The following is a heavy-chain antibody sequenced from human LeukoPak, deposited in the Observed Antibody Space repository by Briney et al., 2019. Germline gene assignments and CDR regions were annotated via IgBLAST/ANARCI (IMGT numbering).Heavy chain of an antibody. CDR2: ITGSGGGT. J-gene: IGHJ4*02. D-gene: IGHD6-19*01. CDR3: AKDSVGVAGPDY. CDR1: GFTFSSYA. V-gene: IGHV3-23*01. Sequence: GGSLRLSCAASGFTFSSYAMSWVRQAPGEGLQWVSTITGSGGGTYYADSVKGRFTISRDNSKNTLYLQMSSLRAEDTAVYYCAKDSVGVAGPDYWGQGTLVTVSS.